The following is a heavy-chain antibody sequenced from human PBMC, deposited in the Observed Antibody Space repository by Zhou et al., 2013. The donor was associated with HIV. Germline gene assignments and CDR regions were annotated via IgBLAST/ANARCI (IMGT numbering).Heavy chain of an antibody. V-gene: IGHV1-69*13. Sequence: QVQLVQSGAEVKKPGASVKVSCKASGYTFTSYGISWVRQAPGQGLEWMGGIIPIYGIANYARKFQGRVTITADESMSTAYMELSSLRSEDTAVYYCARLPPRDFAVGVPYYGMDVWGQGTTVTVSS. J-gene: IGHJ6*02. CDR3: ARLPPRDFAVGVPYYGMDV. CDR2: IIPIYGIA. CDR1: GYTFTSYG. D-gene: IGHD2-15*01.